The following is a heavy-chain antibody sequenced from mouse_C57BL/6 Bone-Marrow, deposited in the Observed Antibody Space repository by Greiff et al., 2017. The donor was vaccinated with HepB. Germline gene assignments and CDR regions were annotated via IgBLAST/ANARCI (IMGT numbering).Heavy chain of an antibody. CDR3: AITTVVATRGYAMDY. CDR1: GYTFTSYW. V-gene: IGHV1-59*01. CDR2: IDPSDSYT. J-gene: IGHJ4*01. D-gene: IGHD1-1*01. Sequence: VQLQQPGAELVRPGTSVKLSCKASGYTFTSYWMHWVKQRPGQGLEWIGVIDPSDSYTNYNQKFKGKATLTVDTSSSTAYMQLSSLTSEDSAVYYCAITTVVATRGYAMDYWGQGTSVTVSS.